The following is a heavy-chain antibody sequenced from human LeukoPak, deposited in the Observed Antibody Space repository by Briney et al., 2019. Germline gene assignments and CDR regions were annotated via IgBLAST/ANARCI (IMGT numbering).Heavy chain of an antibody. V-gene: IGHV3-43D*04. CDR3: XXXXXSAAXXXXADH. CDR1: GFTFDDYA. CDR2: VSWDGGYT. D-gene: IGHD6-13*01. Sequence: GGSLRLSCAASGFTFDDYAMHWVRQAPGKGLEWVSLVSWDGGYTYYADSVKGRFTISRDNNKNSLYLQMNSLRVDDTALYYCXXXXXSAAXXXXADHWGQGTLVTVS. J-gene: IGHJ4*02.